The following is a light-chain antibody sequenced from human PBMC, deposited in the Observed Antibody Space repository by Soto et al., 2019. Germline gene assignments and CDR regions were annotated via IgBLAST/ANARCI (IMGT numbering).Light chain of an antibody. CDR2: GAF. Sequence: EVVLTQSTGTLSFSPGERATLSCRASQSVSSDYLAWYQQKPGQAPRLLIYGAFSRATGIPDRFSGSGSGTDFTLTISRLEPEDFAVYYCQQYGSSYTFGQGTKLEIK. CDR3: QQYGSSYT. J-gene: IGKJ2*01. V-gene: IGKV3-20*01. CDR1: QSVSSDY.